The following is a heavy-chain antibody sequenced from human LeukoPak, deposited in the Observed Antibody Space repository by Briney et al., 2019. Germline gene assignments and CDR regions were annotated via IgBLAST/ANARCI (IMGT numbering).Heavy chain of an antibody. J-gene: IGHJ4*02. CDR2: ISGSGGGT. V-gene: IGHV3-23*01. CDR3: AKRGVVIRVILVGFHREAYYFDS. D-gene: IGHD3-22*01. CDR1: GITLSNYG. Sequence: GGSLRLSCAVSGITLSNYGMSWGRQPPGKGLEWVAGISGSGGGTNYADSVKGRFTISRDNPRNTLYLQMNSLRAEDTAVYFCAKRGVVIRVILVGFHREAYYFDSWGQGALVTVSS.